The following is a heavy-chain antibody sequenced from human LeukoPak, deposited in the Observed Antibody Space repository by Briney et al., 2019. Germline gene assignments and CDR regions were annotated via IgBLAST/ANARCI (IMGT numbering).Heavy chain of an antibody. CDR2: INPNSGGT. D-gene: IGHD6-19*01. V-gene: IGHV1-2*06. Sequence: ASVKVSCKASGYTLTGYYMHWVRQAPGQGLEWMGRINPNSGGTNYAQKFQGRVTMTRDTSISTAYMELSRLRSDDTAVYYCARDARLIAVAKYYFDYWGQGTLVTVSS. J-gene: IGHJ4*02. CDR1: GYTLTGYY. CDR3: ARDARLIAVAKYYFDY.